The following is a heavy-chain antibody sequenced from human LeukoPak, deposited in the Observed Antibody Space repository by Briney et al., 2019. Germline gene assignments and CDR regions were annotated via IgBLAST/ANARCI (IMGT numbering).Heavy chain of an antibody. J-gene: IGHJ3*02. V-gene: IGHV4-39*01. CDR3: ARLGDYYDSSGYFDAFDI. Sequence: SETLSLTCTVSGGSFSSSSYHWGWIRQPPGKGLEWTGTNNPSLKSRVTISVDTSKKQFSLKLTSVTAADAAVYYCARLGDYYDSSGYFDAFDIWGQGTMVTVFS. D-gene: IGHD3-22*01. CDR1: GGSFSSSSYH.